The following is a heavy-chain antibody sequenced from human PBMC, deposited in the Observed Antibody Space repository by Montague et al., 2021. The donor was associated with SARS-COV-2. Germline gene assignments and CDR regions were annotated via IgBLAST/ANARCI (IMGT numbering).Heavy chain of an antibody. CDR3: ARDWAFDP. V-gene: IGHV4-59*11. J-gene: IGHJ3*01. CDR1: GGSTASHN. CDR2: VYYNGDT. Sequence: SETLSLTCTVSGGSTASHNWNWIRQSPGKRPEWIGYVYYNGDTKYNPSLQIRVTISIDTSENQFPLRLNSVTAADTAVYFCARDWAFDPWGQGRLVTVSS.